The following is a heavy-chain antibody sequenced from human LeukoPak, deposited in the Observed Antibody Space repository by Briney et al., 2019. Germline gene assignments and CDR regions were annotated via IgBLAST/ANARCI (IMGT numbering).Heavy chain of an antibody. D-gene: IGHD2-2*01. CDR3: AKLQTPVVPAATLGFDY. Sequence: GGSLRLSCAASGFTFSTYYMNWVRQAPGRGLEWVSGIGRSGANTYYPASMKGRFTISRDNSRNTPFLGMNTLRAADTAVYYCAKLQTPVVPAATLGFDYWGQGILVTVSS. CDR1: GFTFSTYY. J-gene: IGHJ4*02. V-gene: IGHV3-23*01. CDR2: IGRSGANT.